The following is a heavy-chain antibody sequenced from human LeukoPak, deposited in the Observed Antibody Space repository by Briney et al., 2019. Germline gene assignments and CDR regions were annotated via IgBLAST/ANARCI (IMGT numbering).Heavy chain of an antibody. CDR3: TTEVLRFLEWSLP. D-gene: IGHD3-3*01. CDR1: GFTSSNAW. CDR2: IKSKTDGGTT. Sequence: GGSLRLSCAASGFTSSNAWMSWVRQAPGKGLEWVGRIKSKTDGGTTDYAAPVKGRFTILRDDSKNTLYLQMNSLKTEDTAVYYCTTEVLRFLEWSLPWGQGTLVTVSS. J-gene: IGHJ5*02. V-gene: IGHV3-15*01.